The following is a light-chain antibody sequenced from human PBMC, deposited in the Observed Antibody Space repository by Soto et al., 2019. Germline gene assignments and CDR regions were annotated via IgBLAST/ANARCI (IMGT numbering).Light chain of an antibody. J-gene: IGLJ1*01. CDR2: EVS. Sequence: QAVVTQPASVSGSPGQSITISCTGTSSDVGKYNYVSWYQQHADKAPKLIIYEVSNRPSGLSNRFSGSKSGNTASLTISGLQAEDEADYYCQSYDSSLNEYVFGPGTKLTVL. V-gene: IGLV2-14*01. CDR1: SSDVGKYNY. CDR3: QSYDSSLNEYV.